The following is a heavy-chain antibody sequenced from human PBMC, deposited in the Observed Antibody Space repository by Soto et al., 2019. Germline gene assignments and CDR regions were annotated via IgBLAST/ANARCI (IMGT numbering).Heavy chain of an antibody. V-gene: IGHV1-8*01. D-gene: IGHD3-22*01. J-gene: IGHJ5*02. CDR3: AREGGDSSGYYYSWFDP. CDR1: GYTFTSYD. CDR2: MNPNSGNT. Sequence: ASVKVSCKASGYTFTSYDINWVRQATGQGLEWMGWMNPNSGNTGYAQKFQGRVTMTRNTSTSTAYMELSSLRSEDTAVYYCAREGGDSSGYYYSWFDPWGQGTLVTVSS.